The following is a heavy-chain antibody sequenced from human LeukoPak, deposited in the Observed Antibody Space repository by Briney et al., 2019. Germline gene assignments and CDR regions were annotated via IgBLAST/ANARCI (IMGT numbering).Heavy chain of an antibody. V-gene: IGHV3-15*01. CDR3: SWHATHYTFNS. CDR1: GLTFTDAW. J-gene: IGHJ4*02. Sequence: GGSLSLSCTVSGLTFTDAWMGCVRQAPGKGLEWVGRIKSKRGGGTADFAAPVKGRFSISRDDSKNTLYLQMDSLKTEDTAVYYCSWHATHYTFNSWGQGTLVTVSP. D-gene: IGHD2-2*02. CDR2: IKSKRGGGTA.